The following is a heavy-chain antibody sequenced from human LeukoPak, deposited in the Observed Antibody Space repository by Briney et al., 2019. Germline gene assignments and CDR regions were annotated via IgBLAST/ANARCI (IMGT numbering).Heavy chain of an antibody. CDR2: IDWDDDK. CDR1: GFSLSTSGMC. D-gene: IGHD3-10*01. V-gene: IGHV2-70*11. J-gene: IGHJ4*02. Sequence: SGPTLVNPTQTLTLTCTFSGFSLSTSGMCVSWIRQPPGKALEWLARIDWDDDKYYSASLKTRLTISKDPSKHKVVLTMTNMDPVDTAKYYCARTLRGVAYYFDYWGQGTLVTVSS. CDR3: ARTLRGVAYYFDY.